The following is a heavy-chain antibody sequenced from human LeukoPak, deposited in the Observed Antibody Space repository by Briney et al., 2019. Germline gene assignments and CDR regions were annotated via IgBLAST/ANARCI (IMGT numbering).Heavy chain of an antibody. CDR1: GGSISSYY. Sequence: PSETLSLTCTVSGGSISSYYWSWIRQPPGKGLEWIGYIYYSGSTNYNPSLKSRVTISVDTSKNQFSLKLSSVTAADTAVHYCARGVVPAAMGYYYYMDVWGKGTTVTVSS. J-gene: IGHJ6*03. V-gene: IGHV4-59*01. CDR3: ARGVVPAAMGYYYYMDV. D-gene: IGHD2-2*01. CDR2: IYYSGST.